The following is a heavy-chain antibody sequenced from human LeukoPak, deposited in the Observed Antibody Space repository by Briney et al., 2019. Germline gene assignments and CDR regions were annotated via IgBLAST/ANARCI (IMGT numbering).Heavy chain of an antibody. CDR2: INPNSGGT. V-gene: IGHV1-2*02. J-gene: IGHJ2*01. CDR3: ARDWEGLGEYWYFDL. CDR1: GYTFTGYY. D-gene: IGHD1-26*01. Sequence: ASVKVSCKPSGYTFTGYYMRWVRQAPGQGLEWMGWINPNSGGTNYAQKFQGRVTMTRDTSISTAYMELSRLRSDGTAVYYCARDWEGLGEYWYFDLWGRGTLVTVSS.